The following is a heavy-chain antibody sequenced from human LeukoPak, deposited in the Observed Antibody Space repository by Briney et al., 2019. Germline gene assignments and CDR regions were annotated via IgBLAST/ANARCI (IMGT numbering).Heavy chain of an antibody. J-gene: IGHJ4*02. CDR2: ISTGGST. Sequence: PSETLSLTCTISHGSISTYYWSWIRQPPGKGLEWIGYISTGGSTNYNPAPKSRVTISVDTSKNQFSLNLSSVTAADTAVYYCARRRTTGTTGYFEYWGQGTLVNVFS. CDR1: HGSISTYY. D-gene: IGHD1-1*01. CDR3: ARRRTTGTTGYFEY. V-gene: IGHV4-4*09.